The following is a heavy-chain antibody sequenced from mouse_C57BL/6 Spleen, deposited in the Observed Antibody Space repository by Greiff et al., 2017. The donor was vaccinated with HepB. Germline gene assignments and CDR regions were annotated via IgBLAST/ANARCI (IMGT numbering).Heavy chain of an antibody. D-gene: IGHD1-1*01. CDR2: IYPRSGNT. V-gene: IGHV1-81*01. CDR3: AGYYYGSSGYFDV. CDR1: GYTFTSYG. J-gene: IGHJ1*03. Sequence: QVQLQQSGAELARPGASVKLSCKASGYTFTSYGISWVKQRTGQGLEWIGEIYPRSGNTYYNEKFKGKATLTADKSSSTAYMELRSLTSEYSAVYFCAGYYYGSSGYFDVWGTGTTVTVSS.